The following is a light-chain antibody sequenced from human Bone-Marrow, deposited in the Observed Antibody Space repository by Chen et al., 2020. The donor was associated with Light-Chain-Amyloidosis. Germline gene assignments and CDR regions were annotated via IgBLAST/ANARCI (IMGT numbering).Light chain of an antibody. J-gene: IGLJ1*01. CDR2: GKN. Sequence: SSELTQDPAVSVALGQTVRITCQGDSLRTYYAAWYQQKAGQVPVLVFYGKNNRPFGIPDRFSGSSSGNTASLTITGAQAEDEADYYCKSRDSSGSLSFGTGTKVTVL. CDR3: KSRDSSGSLS. V-gene: IGLV3-19*01. CDR1: SLRTYY.